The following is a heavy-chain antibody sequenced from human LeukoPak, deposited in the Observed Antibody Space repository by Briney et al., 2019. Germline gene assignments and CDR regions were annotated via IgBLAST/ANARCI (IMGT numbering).Heavy chain of an antibody. CDR3: AKGGGYSYGHQSADYYYYYGMDV. V-gene: IGHV1-69*05. J-gene: IGHJ6*02. Sequence: ASVTVSCTASGGTFSSYAISWVRQAPGQGLEWMGGIIPIFGTANYAQKFQGRVTITTDESTSTAYMELSSLRSEDTAVYYCAKGGGYSYGHQSADYYYYYGMDVWGQGTTVTVSS. D-gene: IGHD5-18*01. CDR1: GGTFSSYA. CDR2: IIPIFGTA.